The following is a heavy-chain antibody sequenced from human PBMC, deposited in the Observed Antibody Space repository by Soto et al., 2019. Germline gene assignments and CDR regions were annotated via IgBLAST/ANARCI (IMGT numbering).Heavy chain of an antibody. D-gene: IGHD4-17*01. CDR2: IFSYDAI. J-gene: IGHJ6*02. CDR1: GFSLSTGRMG. Sequence: QVTLKEAGPLLVKPTETLTLTCAVSGFSLSTGRMGVSWVRQPTGKALEWLAHIFSYDAISYSTSLQSRLTVSKDTSGRQVVLSMTNVEPVDTGRYYRFLVNADSYQFYFAIDVWGQGATVNVSS. CDR3: FLVNADSYQFYFAIDV. V-gene: IGHV2-26*01.